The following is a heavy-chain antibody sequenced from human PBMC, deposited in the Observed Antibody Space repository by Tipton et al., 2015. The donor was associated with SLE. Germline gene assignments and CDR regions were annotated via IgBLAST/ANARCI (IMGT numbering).Heavy chain of an antibody. Sequence: GSLRLSCVASGFTFSNYAMTWVRQAPGKGLEWVSTVTTSGTTTYYADSVRGRFTISRDDSKNTVYLHMTSLRAEDTAVYYCAKAAEVFDYWGQGTLVPVSS. CDR3: AKAAEVFDY. CDR2: VTTSGTTT. V-gene: IGHV3-23*01. J-gene: IGHJ4*02. CDR1: GFTFSNYA.